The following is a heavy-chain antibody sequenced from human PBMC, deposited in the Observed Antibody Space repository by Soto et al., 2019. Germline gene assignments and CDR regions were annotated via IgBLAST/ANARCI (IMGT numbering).Heavy chain of an antibody. J-gene: IGHJ4*02. Sequence: PGGSLRLACAASGFTFSSYAMHWVRQAPGKGLEWVAVISYDGSNKYYADSVKGRFTISRDNSKNTLYLQMNSLRAEDSAVYYFARDQRGGIAAAGTTTAQGFDYWGQGTLVTVSS. CDR1: GFTFSSYA. V-gene: IGHV3-30-3*01. CDR3: ARDQRGGIAAAGTTTAQGFDY. CDR2: ISYDGSNK. D-gene: IGHD6-13*01.